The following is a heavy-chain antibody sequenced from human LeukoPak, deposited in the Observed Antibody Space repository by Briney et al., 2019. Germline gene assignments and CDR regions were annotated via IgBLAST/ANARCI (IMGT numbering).Heavy chain of an antibody. Sequence: GGSLRLSCAASGFTFSSYWMSWVRQAPGKGLEWVANIKQDGSEKCYVDSVKGRFTISRDNAKNSLYLQMNSLRAEDTAVYYCARDRTGYSYYDFWSGYSYYYYYYMDVWGKGTTVTVSS. V-gene: IGHV3-7*01. CDR2: IKQDGSEK. D-gene: IGHD3-3*01. CDR3: ARDRTGYSYYDFWSGYSYYYYYYMDV. J-gene: IGHJ6*03. CDR1: GFTFSSYW.